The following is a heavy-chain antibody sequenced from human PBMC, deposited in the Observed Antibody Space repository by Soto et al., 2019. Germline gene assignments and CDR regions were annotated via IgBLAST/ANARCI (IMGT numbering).Heavy chain of an antibody. CDR1: GFTFSAHG. CDR3: ARDIIHDSSGAFDY. D-gene: IGHD3-22*01. V-gene: IGHV3-33*01. Sequence: GGSLRLPCAVSGFTFSAHGMHWVRQAPGKGLEWVAVIWFDGNNKYYADSVKGRFTISRDNSKNTVNLQMNSLRAEDTAVYYCARDIIHDSSGAFDYWGQGTQVTVSS. J-gene: IGHJ4*02. CDR2: IWFDGNNK.